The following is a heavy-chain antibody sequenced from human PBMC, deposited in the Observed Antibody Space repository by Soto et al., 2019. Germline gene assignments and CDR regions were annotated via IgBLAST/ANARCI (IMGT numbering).Heavy chain of an antibody. CDR2: IYYSGST. J-gene: IGHJ6*02. V-gene: IGHV4-31*03. CDR1: GGSISSGGYY. CDR3: ARTPRFGELLYYYCGMDV. D-gene: IGHD3-10*02. Sequence: QVQLQESGPGLVKPSQTLSLTCTVSGGSISSGGYYWSWIRQHPGKGLEWIGYIYYSGSTYYNPSLPRCVTLSVNTSKNQFSLTLSAVTAADTAVYYCARTPRFGELLYYYCGMDVWGQGTTVTVSS.